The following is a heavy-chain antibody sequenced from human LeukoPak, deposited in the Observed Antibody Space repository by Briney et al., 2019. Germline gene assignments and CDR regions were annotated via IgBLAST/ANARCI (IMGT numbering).Heavy chain of an antibody. CDR3: AKAPVTTCRGAFCYPFDY. J-gene: IGHJ4*02. V-gene: IGHV3-23*01. Sequence: GGSLRPSCAASGFTLSSYAMSWVRQAPGKGLEWVSAISDTGNTYHADSVKGRFTISRDSSKNTLFLQMNRLRPEDAAVYYCAKAPVTTCRGAFCYPFDYWGLGTLVTVSS. CDR2: ISDTGNT. CDR1: GFTLSSYA. D-gene: IGHD2-15*01.